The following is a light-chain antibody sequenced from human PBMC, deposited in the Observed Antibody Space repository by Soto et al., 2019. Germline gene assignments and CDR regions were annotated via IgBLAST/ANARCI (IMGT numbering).Light chain of an antibody. CDR1: QSVDKY. J-gene: IGKJ1*01. V-gene: IGKV3-20*01. CDR3: QQYGGSPRT. CDR2: GAS. Sequence: EVVLTQSPGTLSLSPGDRATLSCRASQSVDKYLAWYQQKPGKAPRLLISGASTRATGIPDRFSGSGSGTDFTLTISRLEPEDFAVYYCQQYGGSPRTFGQGTKVERK.